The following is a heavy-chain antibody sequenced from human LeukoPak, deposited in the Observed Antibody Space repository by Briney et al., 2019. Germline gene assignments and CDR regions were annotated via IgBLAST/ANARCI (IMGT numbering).Heavy chain of an antibody. V-gene: IGHV3-48*01. CDR3: ARSRVGATPNRFDP. J-gene: IGHJ5*02. D-gene: IGHD1-26*01. CDR1: GFTFSSYS. CDR2: ISSSSSTI. Sequence: GGSLRLSCAASGFTFSSYSMNWVRQAPGKGLERVSYISSSSSTIYYADSVKGRFTISRDNAKNSLYLQMNSLRAEDTAVYCCARSRVGATPNRFDPWGQGTLVTVSS.